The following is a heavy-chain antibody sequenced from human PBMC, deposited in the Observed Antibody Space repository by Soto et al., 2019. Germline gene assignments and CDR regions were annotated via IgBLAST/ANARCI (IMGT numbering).Heavy chain of an antibody. J-gene: IGHJ3*02. CDR2: INPSGGST. Sequence: VASVKVSCKASGYTFTSYYMHWVRQAPGQGLEWMGIINPSGGSTSYAQKFQGRVTMTRDTSTSTVYMELSSLRSEDTAVYYCARVLEPLDGPGAFDIWGQATMVTVSS. CDR3: ARVLEPLDGPGAFDI. CDR1: GYTFTSYY. V-gene: IGHV1-46*01.